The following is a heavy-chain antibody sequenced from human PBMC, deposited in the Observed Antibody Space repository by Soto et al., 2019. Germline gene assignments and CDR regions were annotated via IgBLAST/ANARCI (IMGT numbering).Heavy chain of an antibody. CDR1: GFTLSNAY. CDR3: TFTHESTVIRAFDI. J-gene: IGHJ3*02. V-gene: IGHV3-15*01. CDR2: IKSKVDGGTI. D-gene: IGHD2-8*02. Sequence: PGGSLRLSCAATGFTLSNAYMNWVRQAPGKGLEWVGRIKSKVDGGTIDDAAPAKGRFIISRDDSKNTVYLQMNSLKTADTAVYYCTFTHESTVIRAFDIWGQGTKVTVSS.